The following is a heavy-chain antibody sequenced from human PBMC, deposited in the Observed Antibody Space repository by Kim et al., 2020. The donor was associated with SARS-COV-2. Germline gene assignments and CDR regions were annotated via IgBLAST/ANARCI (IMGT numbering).Heavy chain of an antibody. Sequence: SRVTISVDTSKNQFSLKLSSGTAADTAVYYCARGIRYDFWSGYYYYGMDVWGQGTMVTVSS. J-gene: IGHJ6*02. D-gene: IGHD3-3*01. V-gene: IGHV4-34*01. CDR3: ARGIRYDFWSGYYYYGMDV.